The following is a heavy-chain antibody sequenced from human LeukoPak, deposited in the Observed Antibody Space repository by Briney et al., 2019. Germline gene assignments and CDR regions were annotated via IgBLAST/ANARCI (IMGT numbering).Heavy chain of an antibody. CDR2: LYSGCGA. Sequence: GSLRLSCAASGFTVGNSYMSWVRQAPGKGLEWVSVLYSGCGAYYTDSVRGRFTISRDSSKNTLYLQMNSLRADDTAVYYCVGQTHKDYWGQGTLVTVSS. V-gene: IGHV3-53*01. CDR3: VGQTHKDY. CDR1: GFTVGNSY. J-gene: IGHJ4*02.